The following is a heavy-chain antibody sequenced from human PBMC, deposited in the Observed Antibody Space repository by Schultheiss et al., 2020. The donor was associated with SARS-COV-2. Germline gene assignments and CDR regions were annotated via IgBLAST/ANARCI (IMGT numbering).Heavy chain of an antibody. CDR3: ARDPPYSSGWYGLATGYYGMDV. CDR1: GFTFSSYD. V-gene: IGHV3-13*01. CDR2: IGTAGDT. J-gene: IGHJ6*02. D-gene: IGHD6-19*01. Sequence: GGSLRLSCAASGFTFSSYDMHWVRQATGKGLEWVSAIGTAGDTYYPGSVKGRFTISRDNAKNSLYLQMNSLRAEDTAVYYCARDPPYSSGWYGLATGYYGMDVWGQGTTVTVSS.